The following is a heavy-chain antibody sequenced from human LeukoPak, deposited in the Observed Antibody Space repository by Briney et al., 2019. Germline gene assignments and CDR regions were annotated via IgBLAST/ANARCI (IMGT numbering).Heavy chain of an antibody. CDR3: AREFGRCSSTSCYFGWFDP. CDR1: GYTFTSYG. J-gene: IGHJ5*02. V-gene: IGHV1-18*01. D-gene: IGHD2-2*01. CDR2: ISAYNGNT. Sequence: GASVTVSCKASGYTFTSYGISWVRQAPGRGLEWMGWISAYNGNTNYAQKLQGRVTMTTDTSTSTAYMELRSLRSDDTAVYYCAREFGRCSSTSCYFGWFDPWGQGTLVTVSS.